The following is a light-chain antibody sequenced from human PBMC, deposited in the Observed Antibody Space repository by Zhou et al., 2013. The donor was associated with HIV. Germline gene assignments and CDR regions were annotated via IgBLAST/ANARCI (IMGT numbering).Light chain of an antibody. Sequence: DIVMTQSPLSLPVTPGEPASISCRSSQSLLHSNGYNYLDWYLQKPGQSPQLLIYLGSARASGVPDRFSGSGSGTDFTLRISRVEAEDVGVYYCMQSIQLPYTFGPGDQAGDQT. CDR1: QSLLHSNGYNY. V-gene: IGKV2-28*01. CDR2: LGS. J-gene: IGKJ2*01. CDR3: MQSIQLPYT.